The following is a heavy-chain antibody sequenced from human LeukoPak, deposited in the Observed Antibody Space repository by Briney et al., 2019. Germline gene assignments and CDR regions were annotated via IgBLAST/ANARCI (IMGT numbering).Heavy chain of an antibody. CDR3: ARVLSEYSYSFDY. J-gene: IGHJ4*02. CDR1: GFTSSSYS. Sequence: GALRLSCAASGFTSSSYSMNWVRQAPGKGLEWVSSISSSSSYIYYADSVKGRFTISRDNAKNSLYLQMNSLRAEDTAVYYCARVLSEYSYSFDYWGQGTLVTVSS. V-gene: IGHV3-21*01. CDR2: ISSSSSYI. D-gene: IGHD5-18*01.